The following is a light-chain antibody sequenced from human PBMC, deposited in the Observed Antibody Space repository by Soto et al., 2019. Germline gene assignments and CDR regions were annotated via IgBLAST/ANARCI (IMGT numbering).Light chain of an antibody. V-gene: IGKV3-11*01. J-gene: IGKJ2*01. CDR2: DAS. CDR1: QSVTTY. CDR3: QHRSSWPRMYT. Sequence: EIVLTQSPDTLSLSPGERATLSCRASQSVTTYLAWYQQKPGQAPRLLIYDASNRATGIPARFSGSGSGTDFTLTISSLEPEDFAIYYCQHRSSWPRMYTFGQGTKVDI.